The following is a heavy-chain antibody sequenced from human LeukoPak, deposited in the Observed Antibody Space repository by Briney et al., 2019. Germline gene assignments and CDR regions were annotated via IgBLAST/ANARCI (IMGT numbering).Heavy chain of an antibody. Sequence: ASVKVSCKASGYDFTSYYMHWLRQAPGQGLEWMAIISPSSGSTSFSQKFQGRLSMTRDTSTSTVYMELRSLRSEDTAVYYCARGSSTAVVILDPYYFDSWGQGTLVTVSS. CDR2: ISPSSGST. CDR3: ARGSSTAVVILDPYYFDS. CDR1: GYDFTSYY. V-gene: IGHV1-46*01. D-gene: IGHD3-22*01. J-gene: IGHJ4*02.